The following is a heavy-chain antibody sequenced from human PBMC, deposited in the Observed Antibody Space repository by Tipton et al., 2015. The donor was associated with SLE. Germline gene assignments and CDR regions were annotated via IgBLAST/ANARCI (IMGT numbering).Heavy chain of an antibody. CDR2: MNPNSGNT. CDR3: ARGPSWSGYYYYFDY. V-gene: IGHV1-8*01. J-gene: IGHJ4*02. Sequence: QLVQSGAEVKKPGAAVKVSCKASGYTFTSYDINWVRQATGQGLEWMGWMNPNSGNTGYAQKFQGRVTITRNTSISTAYMELSSLRSEDPAVYSCARGPSWSGYYYYFDYWGQGTLVTVSS. CDR1: GYTFTSYD. D-gene: IGHD3-3*01.